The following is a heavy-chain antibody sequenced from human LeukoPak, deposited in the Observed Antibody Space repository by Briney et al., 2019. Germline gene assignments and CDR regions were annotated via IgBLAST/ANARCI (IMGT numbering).Heavy chain of an antibody. CDR3: ARTTWIQLCPTDY. CDR2: INPNSGGT. J-gene: IGHJ4*02. CDR1: GYTFTGYY. V-gene: IGHV1-2*02. Sequence: ASVKVSCKASGYTFTGYYMHWVRQAPGQGLEWMGWINPNSGGTNYAQKFQGRVTMTRDTSISTAYMELRSLRSDDTAVYYCARTTWIQLCPTDYWGQGTLVTVSS. D-gene: IGHD5-18*01.